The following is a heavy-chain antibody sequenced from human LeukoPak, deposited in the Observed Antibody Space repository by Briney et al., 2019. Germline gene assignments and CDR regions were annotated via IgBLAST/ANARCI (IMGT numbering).Heavy chain of an antibody. J-gene: IGHJ6*03. V-gene: IGHV4-39*07. Sequence: SETLSLTCTVSGGSISSNSYYWGWIRQPPGTGLEWIGSVYYSGSTYYNPSLKSRVTISVDTSKNQFSLKLNSVTAADTAVYFCARQLYVSGSYYAPMDVWGKGTTVMISS. CDR1: GGSISSNSYY. D-gene: IGHD3-10*01. CDR3: ARQLYVSGSYYAPMDV. CDR2: VYYSGST.